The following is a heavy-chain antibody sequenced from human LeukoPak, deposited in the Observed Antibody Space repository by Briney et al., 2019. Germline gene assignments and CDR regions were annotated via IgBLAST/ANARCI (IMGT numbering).Heavy chain of an antibody. J-gene: IGHJ4*02. D-gene: IGHD4-17*01. CDR2: INPNSGGT. CDR3: ARGKAGDYQYYFDY. V-gene: IGHV1-2*02. CDR1: GYTFTGYY. Sequence: ASVKVSCKASGYTFTGYYMHWARQAPGQGLEWMGWINPNSGGTNYAQKFQGRVTMTRDTSISTAYMELSRLRSDDTAVYYCARGKAGDYQYYFDYWGQGTLVTVSS.